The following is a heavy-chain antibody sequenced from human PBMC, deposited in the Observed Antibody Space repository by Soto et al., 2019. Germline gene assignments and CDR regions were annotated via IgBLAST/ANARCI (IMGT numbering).Heavy chain of an antibody. CDR2: ISAYNGNT. V-gene: IGHV1-18*01. CDR1: GYTCTSYG. D-gene: IGHD2-2*01. J-gene: IGHJ6*02. CDR3: ARYVVVVPAAEGMDV. Sequence: ASVKVSCEASGYTCTSYGISWVRQAPGQGLEWMGWISAYNGNTNYAQKLQGRVTMTTDTSTSTAYMQLRSLRSDDTAVYYCARYVVVVPAAEGMDVWGQGTTVTVSS.